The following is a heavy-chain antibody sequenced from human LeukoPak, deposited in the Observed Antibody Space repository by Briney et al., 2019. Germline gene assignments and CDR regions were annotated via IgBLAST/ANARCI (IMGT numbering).Heavy chain of an antibody. J-gene: IGHJ4*02. Sequence: PSETLSLTCTVSGRSISSYYWNWIRQHPGKGLEWLGYIYYSGSTNYNPSLKSRVTISVDTSKNQFSLKLSSVTAADTAVYYCARGADSSGYYSIFYFDYWGQGTLVTVSS. D-gene: IGHD3-22*01. V-gene: IGHV4-59*01. CDR1: GRSISSYY. CDR3: ARGADSSGYYSIFYFDY. CDR2: IYYSGST.